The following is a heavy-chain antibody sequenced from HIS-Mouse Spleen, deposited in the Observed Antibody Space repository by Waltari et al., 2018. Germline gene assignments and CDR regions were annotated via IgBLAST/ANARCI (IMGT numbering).Heavy chain of an antibody. D-gene: IGHD6-13*01. Sequence: QLQLQESGPGLVKPSETLSLTCTVSGGFIRRSSYYWGWIRQPPGKGLEWIGSIYYSGSTYYNPSLKSRVTISVDTSKNQFSLKLSSVTAADTAVYYCAREIPYSSSWYDWYFDLWGRGTLVTVSS. CDR3: AREIPYSSSWYDWYFDL. J-gene: IGHJ2*01. CDR1: GGFIRRSSYY. CDR2: IYYSGST. V-gene: IGHV4-39*07.